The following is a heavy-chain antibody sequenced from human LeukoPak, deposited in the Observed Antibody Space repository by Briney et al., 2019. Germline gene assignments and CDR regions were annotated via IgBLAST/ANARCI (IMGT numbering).Heavy chain of an antibody. J-gene: IGHJ5*02. Sequence: SETLSLTCTVSGGSISSYYWSWIRQPPGKGLEWIGYIYYSGSTNYNPSLKSRVTISVDTSKNQFSLKLSSVTAADTAVYYCAREVYYDFWSGCSSNWFDPWGQGTLVTVSS. CDR1: GGSISSYY. CDR3: AREVYYDFWSGCSSNWFDP. D-gene: IGHD3-3*01. V-gene: IGHV4-59*01. CDR2: IYYSGST.